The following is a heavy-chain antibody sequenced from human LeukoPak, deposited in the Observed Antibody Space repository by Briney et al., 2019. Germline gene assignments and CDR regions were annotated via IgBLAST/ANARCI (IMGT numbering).Heavy chain of an antibody. D-gene: IGHD3-22*01. J-gene: IGHJ5*02. CDR2: INAGNGNT. CDR1: GYTFTSYA. V-gene: IGHV1-3*01. CDR3: ARDRWAYYDSSGYFNWFDP. Sequence: GASVKVSCKASGYTFTSYAMHWVRQAPGQRLEWMGWINAGNGNTKYSQKFQGRVTITRDTSASTAYMELSSLRSEDTAVYYCARDRWAYYDSSGYFNWFDPWGQGTLVTVSS.